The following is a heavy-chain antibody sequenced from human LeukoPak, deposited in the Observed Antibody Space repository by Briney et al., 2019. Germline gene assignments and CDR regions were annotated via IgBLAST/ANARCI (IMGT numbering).Heavy chain of an antibody. CDR3: ARNKTVAGPDSWFDP. D-gene: IGHD6-19*01. V-gene: IGHV4-38-2*01. J-gene: IGHJ5*02. CDR2: IYHSGYT. CDR1: GYSINSGYY. Sequence: SETLSLTCAVSGYSINSGYYWGWIRQPPGKGLEWIGSIYHSGYTYYNPSLKSRVPISVDTSENHFSLKLSSVTAADTAVYYCARNKTVAGPDSWFDPWGQGTLVTVSS.